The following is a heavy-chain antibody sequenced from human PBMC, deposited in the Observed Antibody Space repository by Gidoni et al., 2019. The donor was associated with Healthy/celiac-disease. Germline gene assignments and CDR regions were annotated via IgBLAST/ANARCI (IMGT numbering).Heavy chain of an antibody. V-gene: IGHV4-59*08. Sequence: QVQLQESGPGLVKPSETLSLTCTVSGGSISSYYWSWIRQPPGKGLEWIGYIYYSGSTDYNPSLKSRVTISVDTSKNQFSLKLSSVTAADTAVYYCARHSSSSEAYLYYYYYGMDVWGQGTTVTVSS. D-gene: IGHD6-6*01. CDR2: IYYSGST. CDR1: GGSISSYY. J-gene: IGHJ6*02. CDR3: ARHSSSSEAYLYYYYYGMDV.